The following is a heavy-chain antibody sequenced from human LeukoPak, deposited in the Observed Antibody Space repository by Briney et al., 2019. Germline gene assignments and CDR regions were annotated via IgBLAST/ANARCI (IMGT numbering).Heavy chain of an antibody. CDR2: ISTYNGNT. V-gene: IGHV1-18*01. Sequence: ASVKVSCKASGYTFTSYGISWVRQAPAQGLEWMGWISTYNGNTNYAQKFQGRVTMTTETSTSTAYMELRSLRSDDTAVYYCARDPIVVVAAKPHFDIWGQGTMVTVSS. D-gene: IGHD2-15*01. CDR1: GYTFTSYG. J-gene: IGHJ3*02. CDR3: ARDPIVVVAAKPHFDI.